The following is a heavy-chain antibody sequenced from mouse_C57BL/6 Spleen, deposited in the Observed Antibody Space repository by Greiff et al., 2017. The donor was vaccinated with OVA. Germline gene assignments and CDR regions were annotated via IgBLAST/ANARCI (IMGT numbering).Heavy chain of an antibody. J-gene: IGHJ2*01. CDR1: GFTFSDYG. Sequence: EVMLVESGGGLVKPGGSLKLSCAASGFTFSDYGMHWVRQAPEKGLEWVAYISSGSSTTYYADTVKGRFTMSRDNAKNTLFLQMSSLRSEDTAMYYCAGRGSGYVNFDYWGQGTTLTVSS. D-gene: IGHD3-2*02. CDR2: ISSGSSTT. CDR3: AGRGSGYVNFDY. V-gene: IGHV5-17*01.